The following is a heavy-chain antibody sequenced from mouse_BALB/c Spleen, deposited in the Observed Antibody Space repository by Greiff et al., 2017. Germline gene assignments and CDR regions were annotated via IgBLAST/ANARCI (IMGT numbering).Heavy chain of an antibody. CDR2: IDPANGNT. V-gene: IGHV14-3*02. D-gene: IGHD2-1*01. J-gene: IGHJ3*01. CDR1: GFNIKDTY. Sequence: EVHLVESGAELVKPGASVKLSCTASGFNIKDTYMHWVKQRPEQGLEWIGRIDPANGNTKYDPKFQGKATITADTSSNTAYLQLSSLTSEDTAVYYCARDGNLFAYWGQGTLVTVSA. CDR3: ARDGNLFAY.